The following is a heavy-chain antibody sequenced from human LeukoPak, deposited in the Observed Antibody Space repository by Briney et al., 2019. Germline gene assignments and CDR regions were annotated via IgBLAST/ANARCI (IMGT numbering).Heavy chain of an antibody. V-gene: IGHV4-30-4*01. CDR2: INHSGST. Sequence: SQTLSLTCTVSGGSISSGDYYWSWIRQPPGKGLEWIGEINHSGSTNYNPSLKSRVTISVDTSKNQFSLKLSSVTAADTAVYYCARRGPYGPFDYWGQGTLVTVSS. J-gene: IGHJ4*02. D-gene: IGHD4-17*01. CDR1: GGSISSGDYY. CDR3: ARRGPYGPFDY.